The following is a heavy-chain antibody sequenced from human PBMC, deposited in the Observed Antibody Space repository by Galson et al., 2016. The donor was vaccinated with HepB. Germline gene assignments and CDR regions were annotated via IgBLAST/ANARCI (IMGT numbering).Heavy chain of an antibody. Sequence: SLRLSCAASGFTFSRHWMSWVRQAPGKGLEWVANIKPDGSQKNYVDSVKGRFTISIDKAKNSVYLQMNSLRVEDTAVYYCARELSCSGRDYWGQGTLVTVSS. D-gene: IGHD2/OR15-2a*01. CDR2: IKPDGSQK. CDR3: ARELSCSGRDY. V-gene: IGHV3-7*03. J-gene: IGHJ4*02. CDR1: GFTFSRHW.